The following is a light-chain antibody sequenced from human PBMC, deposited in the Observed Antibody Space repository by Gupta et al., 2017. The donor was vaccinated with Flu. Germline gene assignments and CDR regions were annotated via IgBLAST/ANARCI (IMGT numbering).Light chain of an antibody. J-gene: IGKJ1*01. CDR2: WAS. CDR3: QQDDSSPKT. V-gene: IGKV4-1*01. Sequence: DIVMTQSPDSLAVSLGERATINCKSSQSVLYSSTNQNYLSWYQQKPRQPPKLLIYWASTRESGVPDRFSGSGSGTDFTLTISSLQAEDVAVYYCQQDDSSPKTFGPGTKVEIK. CDR1: QSVLYSSTNQNY.